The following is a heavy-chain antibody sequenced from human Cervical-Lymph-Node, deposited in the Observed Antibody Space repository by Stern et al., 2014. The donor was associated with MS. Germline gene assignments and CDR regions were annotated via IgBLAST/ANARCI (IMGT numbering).Heavy chain of an antibody. J-gene: IGHJ4*02. CDR3: ARRAAEGGFFDY. Sequence: EVQLVESGGGLVQPGGSLRLSCAASGFTLSNYWMHWVRQVPGKGLACVSRISGDGGSTAYAESVKGRFTISRDNAQNTLYLQMNSLRAEDTAVYYCARRAAEGGFFDYGGQGTLVTVSS. CDR2: ISGDGGST. CDR1: GFTLSNYW. V-gene: IGHV3-74*01. D-gene: IGHD6-25*01.